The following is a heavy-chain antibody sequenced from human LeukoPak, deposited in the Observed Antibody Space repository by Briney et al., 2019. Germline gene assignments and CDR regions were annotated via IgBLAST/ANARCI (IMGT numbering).Heavy chain of an antibody. CDR3: ARHIPLRQLVLWPYYGMGV. V-gene: IGHV4-39*01. CDR2: TYYSGST. J-gene: IGHJ6*02. D-gene: IGHD6-6*01. CDR1: GGSISSSSYY. Sequence: TSETLSLTCIVSGGSISSSSYYWGWIRQPPGKGLEWIGSTYYSGSTYYNPSLKSRVTISVDTSKNQFSLKLSSVTAADTAVYYCARHIPLRQLVLWPYYGMGVWGQGTTVTVSS.